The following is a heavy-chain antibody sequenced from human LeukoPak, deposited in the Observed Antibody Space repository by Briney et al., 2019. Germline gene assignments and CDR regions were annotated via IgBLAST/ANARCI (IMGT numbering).Heavy chain of an antibody. CDR3: ARDQNY. V-gene: IGHV3-66*02. Sequence: GGSLSLFCVASGFTVSTNYMSWVRQAPGKGLEWVSVTYSGGTTYYADSVKGRFTISTDNSQNTLYLQMNSLRPEDTAVYYCARDQNYWGQGTLVTVSS. CDR1: GFTVSTNY. CDR2: TYSGGTT. J-gene: IGHJ4*02.